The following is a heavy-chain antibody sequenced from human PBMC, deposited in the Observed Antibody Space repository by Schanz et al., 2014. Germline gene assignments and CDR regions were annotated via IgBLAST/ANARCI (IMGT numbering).Heavy chain of an antibody. Sequence: QVQLQESGPGLVKPSETLSLTCGVFGGSFSGYYWSWIRQHPGKGLEWIGFISYSGSTYYNPSLKSRVTISVDTSKNQFSLNLSSATAADTAVYYCARDRGHGDLPGDIWGQGTMVTVSS. V-gene: IGHV4-31*11. CDR3: ARDRGHGDLPGDI. CDR2: ISYSGST. D-gene: IGHD4-17*01. CDR1: GGSFSGYY. J-gene: IGHJ3*02.